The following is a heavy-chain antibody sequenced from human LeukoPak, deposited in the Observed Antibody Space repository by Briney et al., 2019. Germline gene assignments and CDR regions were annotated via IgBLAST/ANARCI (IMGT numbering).Heavy chain of an antibody. V-gene: IGHV4-59*08. CDR2: IYYSGST. Sequence: SETLSLTCTVSGGSISSYYWSWIRQPPGKELEWIGYIYYSGSTNYNPSLKSRVTISVDTSKNQFSLKLSSVTAADTAVYYCARLEAHCSGGSCYVNYFDYWGQGTLVTVSS. CDR1: GGSISSYY. D-gene: IGHD2-15*01. CDR3: ARLEAHCSGGSCYVNYFDY. J-gene: IGHJ4*02.